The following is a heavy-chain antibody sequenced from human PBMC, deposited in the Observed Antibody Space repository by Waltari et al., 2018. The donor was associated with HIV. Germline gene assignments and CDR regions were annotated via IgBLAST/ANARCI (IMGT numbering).Heavy chain of an antibody. Sequence: QVRLVESGGGVVPPGGSLRLSCAASGFTFRGYGIPWARQAPGKGLEWVAFIRHDDSNRYYRDSVKGRFTISRDNSKNTVDLQMNNLKAEDTAVYYCGKDSNYFYDSTGYYCDFWGQGTLVTVSS. V-gene: IGHV3-30*02. CDR3: GKDSNYFYDSTGYYCDF. D-gene: IGHD3-3*01. CDR2: IRHDDSNR. J-gene: IGHJ4*02. CDR1: GFTFRGYG.